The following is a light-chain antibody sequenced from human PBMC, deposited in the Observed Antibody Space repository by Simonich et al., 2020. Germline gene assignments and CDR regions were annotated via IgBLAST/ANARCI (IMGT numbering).Light chain of an antibody. V-gene: IGLV6-57*03. CDR2: EDN. J-gene: IGLJ3*02. CDR3: QSYDSSIWV. CDR1: SGSIASNY. Sequence: NFMLTQPHSVSESPGKTVTISCTRSSGSIASNYVQWYQQRPGSAPTTVSDEDNQSPSGFPDRFSGSIDSSSNSASLTISGLKTEDEADYYCQSYDSSIWVFGGGTKLTVL.